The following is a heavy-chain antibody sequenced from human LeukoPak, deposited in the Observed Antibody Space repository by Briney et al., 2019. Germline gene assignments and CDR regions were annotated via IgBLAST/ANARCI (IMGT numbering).Heavy chain of an antibody. Sequence: GGSLRLSCAASGFTFDDYAMHWVRHAPGKGLEWVSGISWNSGSIGYADSVKGRFTISRDNAKNSLYPQMNSLRAEDTALYYCAKDRSLVIRTFDYWGQGTLVTVSS. CDR3: AKDRSLVIRTFDY. CDR2: ISWNSGSI. J-gene: IGHJ4*02. CDR1: GFTFDDYA. D-gene: IGHD3-9*01. V-gene: IGHV3-9*01.